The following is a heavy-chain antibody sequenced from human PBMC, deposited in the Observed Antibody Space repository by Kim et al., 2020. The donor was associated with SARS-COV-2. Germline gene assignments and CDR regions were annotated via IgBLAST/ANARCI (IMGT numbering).Heavy chain of an antibody. CDR1: GFTFSDYY. D-gene: IGHD2-2*01. J-gene: IGHJ6*03. CDR3: ARGAIPAANYYYYYYMDV. CDR2: ISSSGSTI. V-gene: IGHV3-11*01. Sequence: GGSLRLSCAASGFTFSDYYMSWIRQAPGKGLEWVSYISSSGSTIYYADSVKGRFTISRDNAKNSLYLQMNSLRAEDTAVYYCARGAIPAANYYYYYYMDVWGKGTTVTVSS.